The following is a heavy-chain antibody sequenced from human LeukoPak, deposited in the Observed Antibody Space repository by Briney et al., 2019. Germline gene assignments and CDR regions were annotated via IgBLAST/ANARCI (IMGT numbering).Heavy chain of an antibody. J-gene: IGHJ4*02. CDR3: ARMQEGLRWSGDY. CDR1: GFTFSSYA. Sequence: PGGSLRLSCAASGFTFSSYAMSWVRQAPGKGLEWVSAINWHGDKTDYADSVKGRFTISRDNAKNSVYLQMNSLRAEDTAVYYCARMQEGLRWSGDYWGQGTLVTVSS. CDR2: INWHGDKT. V-gene: IGHV3-20*04. D-gene: IGHD5-12*01.